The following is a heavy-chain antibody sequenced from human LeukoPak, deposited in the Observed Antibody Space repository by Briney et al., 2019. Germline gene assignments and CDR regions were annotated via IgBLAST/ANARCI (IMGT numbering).Heavy chain of an antibody. D-gene: IGHD6-6*01. CDR2: IYYSGNT. Sequence: SETLSLTCTVSGGSIRSYYWSWIRQPPGKGLEWIGLIYYSGNTNYSPSLKSRVTMSLDTSKNHFSLKLSSVTAADTAVYYCARHEYDSTSSAFDIWGQRTMVTVSS. J-gene: IGHJ3*02. CDR1: GGSIRSYY. CDR3: ARHEYDSTSSAFDI. V-gene: IGHV4-59*08.